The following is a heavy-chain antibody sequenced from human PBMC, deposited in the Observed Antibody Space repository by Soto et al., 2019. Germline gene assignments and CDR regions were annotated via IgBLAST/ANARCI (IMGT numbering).Heavy chain of an antibody. CDR2: IIPIFGTA. Sequence: GASVKVSCKASGGTFSSYAISWVRQAPGQGLEWMGGIIPIFGTANYAQKFQGRVTITADKSTSTAYMELSSLRSEDTAVYYCARDRTVTPRGYYYYGMDVWGQGTTVTVS. J-gene: IGHJ6*02. V-gene: IGHV1-69*06. CDR3: ARDRTVTPRGYYYYGMDV. D-gene: IGHD4-17*01. CDR1: GGTFSSYA.